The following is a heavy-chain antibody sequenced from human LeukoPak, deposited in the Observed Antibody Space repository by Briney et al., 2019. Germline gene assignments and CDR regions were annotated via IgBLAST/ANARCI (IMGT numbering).Heavy chain of an antibody. D-gene: IGHD2-8*02. CDR1: GFTFSTYG. CDR3: ARCTGGSCVVDY. CDR2: IWFDGSKR. J-gene: IGHJ4*02. Sequence: GGSLSLSCAASGFTFSTYGMHWVRQAPGKGLEWVELIWFDGSKRYYGDSVKGRFNVPRDNYKITVYLQVDSQSAEHRSVLLCARCTGGSCVVDYWGQGTVVTVTA. V-gene: IGHV3-33*01.